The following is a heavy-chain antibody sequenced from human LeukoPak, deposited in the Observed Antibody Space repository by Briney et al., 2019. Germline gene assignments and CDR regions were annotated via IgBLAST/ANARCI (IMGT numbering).Heavy chain of an antibody. CDR2: IYHSGST. V-gene: IGHV4-38-2*02. D-gene: IGHD3-22*01. Sequence: SETLSLTCTVSGYSISSGYYWGWIRQPPGKGLEWIGSIYHSGSTYHNPSLKSRVTISVDTSKNQFSLKLSSVTAADTAVYYCARATYYYDSSGYWTLEFDFDIWGQGTMVTVSS. CDR1: GYSISSGYY. CDR3: ARATYYYDSSGYWTLEFDFDI. J-gene: IGHJ3*02.